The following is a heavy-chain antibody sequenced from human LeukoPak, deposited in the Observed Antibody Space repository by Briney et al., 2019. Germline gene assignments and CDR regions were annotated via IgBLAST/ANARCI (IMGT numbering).Heavy chain of an antibody. Sequence: GASVKVSCKASGYTFTSYAMHWVRQAAGQRLEWMGWINAGNGNTKYSQKFQGRVTITRDTSASTAYMELSSLRSEDTAVYYCARDHQFGFSSGWFDPWGQGTLVTVSS. J-gene: IGHJ5*02. CDR2: INAGNGNT. CDR3: ARDHQFGFSSGWFDP. D-gene: IGHD3-10*01. CDR1: GYTFTSYA. V-gene: IGHV1-3*01.